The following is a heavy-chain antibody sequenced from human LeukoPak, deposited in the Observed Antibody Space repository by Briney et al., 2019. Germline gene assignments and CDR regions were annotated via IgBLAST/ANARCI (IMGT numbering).Heavy chain of an antibody. V-gene: IGHV3-23*01. J-gene: IGHJ6*02. CDR3: AKNLYCGGGSCYPSALGMDV. CDR1: GFTFSGYA. Sequence: GGSLRLSCAASGFTFSGYAMSWVRQAPGKGLEWVSSISGSGNRTYYADSVKGRFTISRDNSKNTLFLQMNSLRAEDTAVYYCAKNLYCGGGSCYPSALGMDVWGQGTTVTVSS. CDR2: ISGSGNRT. D-gene: IGHD2-15*01.